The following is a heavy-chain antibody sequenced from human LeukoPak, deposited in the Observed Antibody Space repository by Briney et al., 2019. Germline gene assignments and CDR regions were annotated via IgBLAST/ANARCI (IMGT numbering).Heavy chain of an antibody. D-gene: IGHD5-18*01. J-gene: IGHJ4*02. V-gene: IGHV4-39*07. Sequence: SETLSLTCTVSGGSISSYYWGWIRQPPGKGLEWIGSIYYSGSTYYNPSLKSRVTISVDTSKNQFSLKLSSVTAADTAVYYCARVDTAMVLDYWGQGTLVTVSS. CDR1: GGSISSYY. CDR3: ARVDTAMVLDY. CDR2: IYYSGST.